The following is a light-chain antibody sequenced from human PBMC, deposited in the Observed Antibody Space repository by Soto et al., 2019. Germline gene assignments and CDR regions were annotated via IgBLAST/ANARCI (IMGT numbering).Light chain of an antibody. Sequence: EIVLTQSPATLSLSPGERATLSCRASQSVRGSLAWYQQKPGQAPRLLIYDASNRATGIPARFSGGGSGTDFTLTISSLEPEDFAVYYCQQRSNWHTFGPGTKVDIK. CDR2: DAS. CDR1: QSVRGS. J-gene: IGKJ3*01. V-gene: IGKV3-11*01. CDR3: QQRSNWHT.